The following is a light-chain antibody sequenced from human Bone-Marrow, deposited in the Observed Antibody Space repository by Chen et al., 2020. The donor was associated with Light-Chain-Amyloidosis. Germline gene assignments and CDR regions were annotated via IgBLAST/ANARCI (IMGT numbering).Light chain of an antibody. V-gene: IGKV3-15*01. CDR1: QSVSSN. CDR2: GAS. J-gene: IGKJ1*01. Sequence: EIVMTQSPATLSVSPGERATLSCRASQSVSSNLAWYQQKPGQAPRLLIYGASTRATGIPARFSGSGSGTEFTLTISSLQSEDFAVYYCQQWETFGQGIKVEIK. CDR3: QQWET.